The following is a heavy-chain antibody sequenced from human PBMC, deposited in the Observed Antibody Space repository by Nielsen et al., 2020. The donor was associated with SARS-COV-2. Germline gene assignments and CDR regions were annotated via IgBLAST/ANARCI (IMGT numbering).Heavy chain of an antibody. Sequence: GESLKISCAASGFTFSSYWMSWVRQAPGKGLEWVANIKQDGSEKYYVDSVKGRFTISRDNAKNTLYLQMNSLRAEDTAVYYCAGPIFGYWGQGTLVTVSS. CDR1: GFTFSSYW. CDR2: IKQDGSEK. CDR3: AGPIFGY. V-gene: IGHV3-7*01. J-gene: IGHJ4*02.